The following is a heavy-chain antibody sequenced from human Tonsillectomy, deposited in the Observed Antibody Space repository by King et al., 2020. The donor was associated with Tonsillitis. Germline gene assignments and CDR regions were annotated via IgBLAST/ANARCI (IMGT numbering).Heavy chain of an antibody. J-gene: IGHJ6*02. Sequence: VQLVESGGGLVQPGGSLRLSCAASGFTFSSYFMNWVRQAPGKGLEWVSYISSSSGIIHYADSVKGRFTISRDNAKNSLHLQMNSLRAEDKAVYYCARAEWSDYYYYGMDVWGQGTTVTVSS. V-gene: IGHV3-48*01. CDR3: ARAEWSDYYYYGMDV. CDR2: ISSSSGII. CDR1: GFTFSSYF. D-gene: IGHD1-26*01.